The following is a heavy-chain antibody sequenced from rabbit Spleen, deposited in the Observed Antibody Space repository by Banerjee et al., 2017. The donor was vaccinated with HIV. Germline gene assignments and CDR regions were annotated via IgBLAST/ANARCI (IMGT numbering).Heavy chain of an antibody. CDR1: GVSFSGDSY. D-gene: IGHD1-1*01. V-gene: IGHV1S40*01. CDR2: IDTGSSGFT. CDR3: ARDTSSSFSSYGMDL. J-gene: IGHJ6*01. Sequence: QSLDESGGDLVKPGASLTLTCIASGVSFSGDSYMCWVRQAPGKGLEWIVCIDTGSSGFTYYASWAKGRFTISKTSSTTVTLQMTSLTAADTATYFCARDTSSSFSSYGMDLWGPGTLVTVS.